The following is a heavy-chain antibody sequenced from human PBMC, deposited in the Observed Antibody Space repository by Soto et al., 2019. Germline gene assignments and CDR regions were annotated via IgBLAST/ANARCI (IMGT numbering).Heavy chain of an antibody. CDR3: AKDLSRGGKAYYYMDV. J-gene: IGHJ6*03. Sequence: EVQLLESGGGLVQPGGSLRLSCVASGFTFSSYAMSWVRQAPGKGLEWVSAISGSGGSTYYADSVKGRFTISRDNSKNTLYLQMNSLRAEDTAVYYCAKDLSRGGKAYYYMDVWGKGTTVTVSS. D-gene: IGHD2-15*01. CDR1: GFTFSSYA. V-gene: IGHV3-23*01. CDR2: ISGSGGST.